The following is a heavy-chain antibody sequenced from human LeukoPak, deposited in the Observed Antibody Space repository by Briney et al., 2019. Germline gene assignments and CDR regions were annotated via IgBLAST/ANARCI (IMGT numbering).Heavy chain of an antibody. CDR3: ARDSSSRYYNWFDP. CDR1: GSSISSYY. D-gene: IGHD6-6*01. V-gene: IGHV4-59*01. CDR2: IYYSGST. Sequence: SETLSLTCTVSGSSISSYYWRWIRQPPGKGLEWIGYIYYSGSTNYNPSLKSRVTISVDTSKNQFSLKLSSVTAADTAVYYCARDSSSRYYNWFDPWGQGTLVTVSS. J-gene: IGHJ5*02.